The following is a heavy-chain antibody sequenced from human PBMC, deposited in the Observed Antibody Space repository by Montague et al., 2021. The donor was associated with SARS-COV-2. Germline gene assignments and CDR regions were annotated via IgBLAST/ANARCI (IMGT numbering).Heavy chain of an antibody. CDR1: GDSDSIVIPS. V-gene: IGHV6-1*01. CDR2: TYYLLKRHN. J-gene: IGHJ4*02. CDR3: ARIRVGSKYYFDF. Sequence: CAISGDSDSIVIPSCNSVRHLPALPLLRLLVTYYLLKRHNDYAESVKSRITIDPDTSKHQYSLHLNSVTPEDTAVYYCARIRVGSKYYFDFWGQGTLVTISS. D-gene: IGHD6-13*01.